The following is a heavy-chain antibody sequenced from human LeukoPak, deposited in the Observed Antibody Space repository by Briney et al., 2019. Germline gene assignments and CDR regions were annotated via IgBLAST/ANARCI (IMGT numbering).Heavy chain of an antibody. V-gene: IGHV3-43*01. CDR2: INWDGDIT. J-gene: IGHJ4*02. CDR3: AKGNILTGPPDS. D-gene: IGHD3-9*01. Sequence: GGSLRLSCAASGFTFDDYTMHWVRQPPGKGLEWVSLINWDGDITEYADSVKGRFTISRDNSKNSLFLQMNSLRTEDTALYYCAKGNILTGPPDSWGQGTLVTVSS. CDR1: GFTFDDYT.